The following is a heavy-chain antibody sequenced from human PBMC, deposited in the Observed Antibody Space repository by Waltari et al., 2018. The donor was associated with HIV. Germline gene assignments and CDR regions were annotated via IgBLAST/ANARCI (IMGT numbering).Heavy chain of an antibody. D-gene: IGHD3-16*02. Sequence: QVQLQESGPGLVKPSQTLSRTCTVPGGSISSGSYYWSWIRQPDGKGLEWIGRNYTSGGTNSTPSLKSRGTLSVDTSKNPFSLTLCSVTAADTAVYYCARDYRGYNYGMDVWGQGTTVTVSS. J-gene: IGHJ6*02. CDR2: NYTSGGT. CDR1: GGSISSGSYY. CDR3: ARDYRGYNYGMDV. V-gene: IGHV4-61*02.